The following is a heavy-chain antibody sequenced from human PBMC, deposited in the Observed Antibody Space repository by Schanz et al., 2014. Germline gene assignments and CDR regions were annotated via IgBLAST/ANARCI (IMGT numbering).Heavy chain of an antibody. Sequence: EMQLLESGGGLAQPGGSLRLSCAASGFTVSNSYIHWVRQAPGKGLEWVSTIYSSGSTYYADSVRGRFTISRDNSMNTVYLQMNSLRSDDTAVYYCARDLTVDTGYVVHYYYYGMDVWGQGTTVTVSS. CDR1: GFTVSNSY. CDR2: IYSSGST. D-gene: IGHD5-12*01. J-gene: IGHJ6*02. V-gene: IGHV3-53*04. CDR3: ARDLTVDTGYVVHYYYYGMDV.